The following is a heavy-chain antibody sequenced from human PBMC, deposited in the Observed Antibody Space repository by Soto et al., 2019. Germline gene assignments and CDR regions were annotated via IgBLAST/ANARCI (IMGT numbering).Heavy chain of an antibody. V-gene: IGHV3-23*01. D-gene: IGHD2-8*01. CDR2: ISGGGDDT. CDR1: GLTFNTYA. J-gene: IGHJ4*02. CDR3: AKYCTTIWCSYFDY. Sequence: PGGSLRLSCAASGLTFNTYAMGWVRQAPGKGLEWVSGISGGGDDTKYADSVKGRFTISRDNSKNTLYLQMNSLEAEDTAIYYWAKYCTTIWCSYFDYWGQGILVTVSS.